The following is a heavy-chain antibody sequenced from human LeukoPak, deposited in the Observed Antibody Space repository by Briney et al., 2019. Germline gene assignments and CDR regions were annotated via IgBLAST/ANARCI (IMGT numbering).Heavy chain of an antibody. CDR1: GYTLTELS. CDR3: ARVRNYEDRWWFDP. D-gene: IGHD1-7*01. J-gene: IGHJ5*02. Sequence: ASVKVSCKVSGYTLTELSMHWVRQAPGKGLEWMGGFDPEDGETIYAQKFQGRVTITADESTSTAYMELSSLRSEDTAVYYCARVRNYEDRWWFDPWGQGTLVTVSS. V-gene: IGHV1-24*01. CDR2: FDPEDGET.